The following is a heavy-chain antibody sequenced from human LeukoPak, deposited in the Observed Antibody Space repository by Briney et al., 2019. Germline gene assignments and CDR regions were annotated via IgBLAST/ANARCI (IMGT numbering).Heavy chain of an antibody. D-gene: IGHD6-19*01. V-gene: IGHV3-66*02. CDR1: GFTLSSNY. CDR2: IYSGGST. J-gene: IGHJ4*02. Sequence: GGSLRLSCAASGFTLSSNYMSWVRQAPGKGLEWVSVIYSGGSTYYADSVKGRFTISRDNSKNTLYLQMNSLRAEDTAVYYCARGQSSGWSAREYWGQGTLVTVSS. CDR3: ARGQSSGWSAREY.